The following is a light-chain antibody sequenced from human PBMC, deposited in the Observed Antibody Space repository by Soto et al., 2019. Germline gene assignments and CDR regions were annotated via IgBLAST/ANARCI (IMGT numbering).Light chain of an antibody. CDR1: QSVSSY. CDR3: QQYNNWPRT. J-gene: IGKJ1*01. Sequence: EIVMTQSPVTLSVSPGERATLSCRASQSVSSYLAWYQQKPGQAPRLLIYAASARATGIPARFSGSGSGTEFTLTISSLQSEDFAVYYCQQYNNWPRTFGQGTKVEIK. V-gene: IGKV3-15*01. CDR2: AAS.